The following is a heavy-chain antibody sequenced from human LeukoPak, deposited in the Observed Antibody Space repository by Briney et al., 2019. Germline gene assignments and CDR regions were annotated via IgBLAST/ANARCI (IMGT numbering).Heavy chain of an antibody. D-gene: IGHD5-12*01. Sequence: GRSLRLSCAASGFTFDDYAMHWVRQAPGKGLEWVSGISWNSGSIGYADSVKGRFTISRDNAKNSLYLQMNSLRAEDTALYYCAKLVGRRSGYFSFVDYWGQGTLVTVSS. J-gene: IGHJ4*02. V-gene: IGHV3-9*01. CDR3: AKLVGRRSGYFSFVDY. CDR1: GFTFDDYA. CDR2: ISWNSGSI.